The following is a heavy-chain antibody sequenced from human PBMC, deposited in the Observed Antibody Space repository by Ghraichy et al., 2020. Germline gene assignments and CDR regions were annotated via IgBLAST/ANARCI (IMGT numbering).Heavy chain of an antibody. V-gene: IGHV3-23*01. CDR3: AKDSLGDYFYYGMDV. CDR2: ISGSGGVP. Sequence: GGSLRLSCAASGFTFNNYAMSWVRQAPGKGLEWVAGISGSGGVPYYADSVKGRFTISRDNSKNTLYLQMTSLRVEDTALYYCAKDSLGDYFYYGMDVWGQGTTVTVSS. D-gene: IGHD1-26*01. CDR1: GFTFNNYA. J-gene: IGHJ6*02.